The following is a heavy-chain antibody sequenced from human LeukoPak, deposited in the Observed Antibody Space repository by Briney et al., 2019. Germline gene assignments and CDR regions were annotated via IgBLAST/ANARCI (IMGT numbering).Heavy chain of an antibody. J-gene: IGHJ4*02. V-gene: IGHV3-7*01. CDR3: ARVHSGYGPDYIDH. D-gene: IGHD5-12*01. CDR2: IKEDGSEK. CDR1: GFTFSNYW. Sequence: GGSLRLSCATSGFTFSNYWMSWVRQAPGKGLEWVANIKEDGSEKYYVASVRGRFTISRDNAKSSLYLQMNSLRAEDTALYYCARVHSGYGPDYIDHWGQGTPVTVSS.